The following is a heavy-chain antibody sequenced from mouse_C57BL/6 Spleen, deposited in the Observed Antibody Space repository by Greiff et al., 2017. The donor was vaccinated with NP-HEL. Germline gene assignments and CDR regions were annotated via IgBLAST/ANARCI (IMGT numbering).Heavy chain of an antibody. CDR3: SRHEEYDYHWYFDV. V-gene: IGHV1-62-2*01. CDR2: FYPGSGSI. J-gene: IGHJ1*03. CDR1: GYTFTEYT. Sequence: QLQQSGAELVKPGASVKLSCKASGYTFTEYTIHWVKQRSGQGLEWIGWFYPGSGSIKYNEKFKDKATLTADKSSSTVYMEHSRLTSEDAAVYVCSRHEEYDYHWYFDVWGTGTTVTVSS. D-gene: IGHD2-4*01.